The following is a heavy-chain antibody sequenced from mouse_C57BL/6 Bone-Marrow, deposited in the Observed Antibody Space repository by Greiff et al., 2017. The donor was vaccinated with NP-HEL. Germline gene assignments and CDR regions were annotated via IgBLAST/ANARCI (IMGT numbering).Heavy chain of an antibody. D-gene: IGHD5-1*01. Sequence: QVQLQQPGAELVKPGASVKMSCKASGYTFTSYWITWVKQRPGQGLEWIGDIYPGSGSTNYNEKFKSKATLTVDNSSSTAYMQLSSLPSEYSAVYYCARGVYWGQGTTLTVSS. V-gene: IGHV1-55*01. J-gene: IGHJ2*01. CDR2: IYPGSGST. CDR1: GYTFTSYW. CDR3: ARGVY.